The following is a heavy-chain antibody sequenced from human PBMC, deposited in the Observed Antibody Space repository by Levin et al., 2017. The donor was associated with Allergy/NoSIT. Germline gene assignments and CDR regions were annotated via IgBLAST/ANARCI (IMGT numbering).Heavy chain of an antibody. CDR1: GFTFSTYA. V-gene: IGHV3-23*01. J-gene: IGHJ4*02. CDR3: AKDYDFWSGYLVY. CDR2: ISGSAGTT. D-gene: IGHD3-3*01. Sequence: ASVKVSCAASGFTFSTYAMTWVRQAPGKGLEWVSAISGSAGTTYYADSVKGRFTISRDNSKNTLYLQMNSLRAEDTAVYYCAKDYDFWSGYLVYWGQGTLVSVSS.